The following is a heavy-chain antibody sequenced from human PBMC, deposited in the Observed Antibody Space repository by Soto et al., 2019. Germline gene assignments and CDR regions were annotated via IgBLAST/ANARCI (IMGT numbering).Heavy chain of an antibody. Sequence: SSETLSLTCTVSGGSISSYYWSWIRQPPGKGLEWIGYIYYSGSTDYGPSLKSRVTISLGMSKNHVSLILKSVNIADSAIYYCARGHFDSRGYSNALDYWGQGTLVTVSS. D-gene: IGHD3-22*01. CDR3: ARGHFDSRGYSNALDY. CDR1: GGSISSYY. CDR2: IYYSGST. J-gene: IGHJ4*02. V-gene: IGHV4-59*01.